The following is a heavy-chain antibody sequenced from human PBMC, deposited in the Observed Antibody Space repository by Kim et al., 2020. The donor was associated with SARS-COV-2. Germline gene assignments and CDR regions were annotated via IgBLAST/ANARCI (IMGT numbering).Heavy chain of an antibody. Sequence: EDGETIYAQKFQDRVTMTEDTSTDTAYMELSSLRSEDTAVYYCATGVPLQHWGQGTLVTVSS. D-gene: IGHD3-10*01. V-gene: IGHV1-24*01. CDR3: ATGVPLQH. CDR2: EDGET. J-gene: IGHJ1*01.